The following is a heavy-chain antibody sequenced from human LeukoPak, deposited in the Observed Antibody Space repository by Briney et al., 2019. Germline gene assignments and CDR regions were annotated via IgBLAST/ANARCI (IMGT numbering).Heavy chain of an antibody. CDR2: IRSKTNNYAT. J-gene: IGHJ3*02. Sequence: PGGSLKLYCAASGFTFSGSDIHWVRQASGKGLECVGHIRSKTNNYATADAASVKGRFTFSRDDSKNTAYIQMNSLKTEDTAVYYCTRHNYDRSGYGAFDIWGQGTMVTVSS. V-gene: IGHV3-73*01. CDR3: TRHNYDRSGYGAFDI. CDR1: GFTFSGSD. D-gene: IGHD3-22*01.